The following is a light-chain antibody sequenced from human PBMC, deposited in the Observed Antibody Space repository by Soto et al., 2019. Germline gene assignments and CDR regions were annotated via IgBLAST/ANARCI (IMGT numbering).Light chain of an antibody. V-gene: IGLV2-11*01. CDR2: DVS. CDR3: CSYAGSYV. J-gene: IGLJ1*01. Sequence: QSALTQPRSVSGSPGQSVTISCTGTSSDVSGCKYVSWYQQHPGKAPKLVIYDVSQRPSGVPDRFSGSTSGNAASLTISGLQAEDEADYYCCSYAGSYVFGSGTKVTVL. CDR1: SSDVSGCKY.